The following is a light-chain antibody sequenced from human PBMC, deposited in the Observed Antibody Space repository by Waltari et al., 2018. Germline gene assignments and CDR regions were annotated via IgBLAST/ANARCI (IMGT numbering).Light chain of an antibody. J-gene: IGLJ2*01. CDR3: CSYAGSVV. V-gene: IGLV2-11*01. CDR2: DVS. CDR1: SSSVGAYNF. Sequence: QSALTQPRSVSGSPGQSVTISCTGTSSSVGAYNFVSWYQQHPDKAPKLMIYDVSARPSGVPDRFSGSKSGNTAFLTISGLQAEDEADYHCCSYAGSVVFGGGTKLTVL.